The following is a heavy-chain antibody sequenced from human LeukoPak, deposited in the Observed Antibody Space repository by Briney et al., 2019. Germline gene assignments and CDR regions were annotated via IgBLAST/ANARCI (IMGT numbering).Heavy chain of an antibody. V-gene: IGHV3-23*01. CDR2: ISGSGSIP. CDR1: GFNFSTFV. Sequence: GGSLRLSCVTSGFNFSTFVMNWVRQAPGKGLEWISSISGSGSIPYYADSVKGRFTVSRDNSKNTFSLHMNSLRAEDTALYYCAKDGRFGDFDHWGQGTLVDLSS. CDR3: AKDGRFGDFDH. J-gene: IGHJ4*02. D-gene: IGHD2-15*01.